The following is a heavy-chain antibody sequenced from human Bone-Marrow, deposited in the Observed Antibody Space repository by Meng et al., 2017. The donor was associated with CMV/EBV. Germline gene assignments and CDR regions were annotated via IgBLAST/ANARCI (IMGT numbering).Heavy chain of an antibody. V-gene: IGHV3-7*01. CDR2: IRQDGSEK. D-gene: IGHD1-1*01. CDR1: GFTFSSYW. J-gene: IGHJ3*02. CDR3: ARAEPGTTLDAFDI. Sequence: GESLKISCAASGFTFSSYWMSWVRQAPGKGLEWVANIRQDGSEKYYVDSVKGRFTISRDNAKNSLYLQMNSLRAEDTAVYYCARAEPGTTLDAFDIWGQGTMVTGSS.